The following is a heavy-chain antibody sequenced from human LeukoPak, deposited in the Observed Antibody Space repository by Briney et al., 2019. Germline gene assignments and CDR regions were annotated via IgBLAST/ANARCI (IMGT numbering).Heavy chain of an antibody. J-gene: IGHJ5*02. Sequence: PGESLKISSKGSGYSFTSYWIGWVRQMPGKGLEWMGIIYPGDSDTRYSPSFQGQVTIPADKSIRTAYLQWSSLNASDTAMYYCARSIIRKDVVRGVIIDWFDPWGQGTLVTVSS. CDR3: ARSIIRKDVVRGVIIDWFDP. V-gene: IGHV5-51*01. CDR2: IYPGDSDT. D-gene: IGHD3-10*01. CDR1: GYSFTSYW.